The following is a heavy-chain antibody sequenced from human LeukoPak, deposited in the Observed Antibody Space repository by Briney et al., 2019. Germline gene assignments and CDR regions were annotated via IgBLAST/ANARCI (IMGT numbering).Heavy chain of an antibody. D-gene: IGHD6-13*01. CDR1: GFTFSNHE. CDR3: AKDAAGPEY. V-gene: IGHV3-48*03. CDR2: ISSGGGAT. Sequence: GGSLRLSCAASGFTFSNHEMNWVRQAPGQGLEWVSYISSGGGATYYADSVKGRFTISRDNGKDSLFLQMNSLRAEDTAVYYCAKDAAGPEYWSQGTLVTVSS. J-gene: IGHJ4*02.